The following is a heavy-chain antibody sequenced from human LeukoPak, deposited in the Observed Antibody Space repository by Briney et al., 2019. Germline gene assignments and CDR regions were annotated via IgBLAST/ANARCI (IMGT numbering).Heavy chain of an antibody. CDR3: ARVRPTMYCSGGSCSDAFDI. D-gene: IGHD2-15*01. V-gene: IGHV3-21*01. CDR1: GFTFSSYS. Sequence: PGGSLRLSCAASGFTFSSYSMNWVRQAPGKGLEWVSSISSSSSYIYYADSVKGRFTISRDNAKNSLYLQMNSLRAEDTAVYYCARVRPTMYCSGGSCSDAFDIWGQGTMVTVSS. J-gene: IGHJ3*02. CDR2: ISSSSSYI.